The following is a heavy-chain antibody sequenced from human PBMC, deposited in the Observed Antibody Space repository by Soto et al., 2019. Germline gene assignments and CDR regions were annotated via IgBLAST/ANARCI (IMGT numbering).Heavy chain of an antibody. CDR2: SRNKAKSYST. CDR1: GVTFSDHY. V-gene: IGHV3-72*01. Sequence: EVQLVESGGGLVQPGGSLTLSCAVSGVTFSDHYMEWVRQAPGKGLEWVARSRNKAKSYSTDFAASVKGRFTISRDESKNSLYLQMKSLKTDDTAVYYCSILETAWGQGTLVTVSS. D-gene: IGHD5-18*01. CDR3: SILETA. J-gene: IGHJ4*02.